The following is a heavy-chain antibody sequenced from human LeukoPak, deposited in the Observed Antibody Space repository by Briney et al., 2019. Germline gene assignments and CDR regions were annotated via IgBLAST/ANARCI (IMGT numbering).Heavy chain of an antibody. CDR3: ARGYSGYDRAIDY. Sequence: GGSLRLSCAASGFTLSNYWMHWVRQAPGEGLVWVSRVDPDGTTTNYADSVKGRFTISRDNAKNSLYLQMNSLRAEDTAVYYCARGYSGYDRAIDYWGQGTLVTVSS. V-gene: IGHV3-74*01. J-gene: IGHJ4*02. CDR2: VDPDGTTT. CDR1: GFTLSNYW. D-gene: IGHD5-12*01.